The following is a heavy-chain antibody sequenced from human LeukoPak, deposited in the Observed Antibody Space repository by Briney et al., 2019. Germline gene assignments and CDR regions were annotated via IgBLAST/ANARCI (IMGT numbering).Heavy chain of an antibody. CDR1: GFTFSNYW. V-gene: IGHV3-7*01. Sequence: PGGSLRLSCAASGFTFSNYWMSWVRQTPGKGLEWVANIKQDGSEKCSVDSVKGRFTISRDNAKNSLYLQMNSLRAEDTAVYYCARGSVLYDYDAFDMWGQGTLVTVSS. CDR3: ARGSVLYDYDAFDM. CDR2: IKQDGSEK. D-gene: IGHD5-12*01. J-gene: IGHJ3*02.